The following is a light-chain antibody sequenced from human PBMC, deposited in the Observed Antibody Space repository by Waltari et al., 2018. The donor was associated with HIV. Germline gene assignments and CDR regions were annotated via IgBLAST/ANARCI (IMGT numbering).Light chain of an antibody. Sequence: QSVLPQPPSASGTPGQVVSISCSGSNSNLGSNPVNWYRQLPGTAPKLLTYSNNQRPSGVPDRFSGSKSGTSASLAISGLQSEDEADYYCAAWDDSLSWVFGRGTKLTVL. CDR2: SNN. J-gene: IGLJ3*02. V-gene: IGLV1-44*01. CDR1: NSNLGSNP. CDR3: AAWDDSLSWV.